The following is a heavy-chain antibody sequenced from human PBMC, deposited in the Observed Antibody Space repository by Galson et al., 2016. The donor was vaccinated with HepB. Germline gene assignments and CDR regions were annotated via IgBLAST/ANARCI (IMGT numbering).Heavy chain of an antibody. CDR2: ISTYGGDT. CDR3: ARDWYCSAGSCYDAFDI. CDR1: GYTFTSYG. J-gene: IGHJ3*02. D-gene: IGHD2-15*01. V-gene: IGHV1-18*01. Sequence: SVKVSCKASGYTFTSYGISWVRQAPGQGLEWMGWISTYGGDTNYAQNLQGRVTMTTDTSTTTAYMELRSLRSDDTAMYYCARDWYCSAGSCYDAFDIWGQGTMVTVSS.